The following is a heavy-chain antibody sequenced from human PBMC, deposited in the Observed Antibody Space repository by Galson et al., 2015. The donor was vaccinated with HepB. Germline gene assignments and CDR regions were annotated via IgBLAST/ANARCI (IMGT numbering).Heavy chain of an antibody. J-gene: IGHJ3*02. CDR1: GYTLTELS. Sequence: SVKVSCKVSGYTLTELSMHWVRQAPGKGLEWMGGFDPEDGETIYAQKFRGRVTMTEDTSTDTAYMELSSLRSEDTAVYYCATSARGATTFSLFYIWGQGTMVTVSS. CDR2: FDPEDGET. V-gene: IGHV1-24*01. D-gene: IGHD5-24*01. CDR3: ATSARGATTFSLFYI.